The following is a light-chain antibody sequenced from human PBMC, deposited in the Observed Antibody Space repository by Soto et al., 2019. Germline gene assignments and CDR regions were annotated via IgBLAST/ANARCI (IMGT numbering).Light chain of an antibody. CDR1: SSDVGGFNS. J-gene: IGLJ1*01. V-gene: IGLV2-14*01. CDR2: EVT. CDR3: SSYTSVNTYV. Sequence: QSALTQPASVSGSPGQSITISCAGSSSDVGGFNSVSWYQHHPGKAPKLIIYEVTNRPSGVSNRFYGSKSGNTASLTISGLQAEDDADYHCSSYTSVNTYVFGTGTKVTGL.